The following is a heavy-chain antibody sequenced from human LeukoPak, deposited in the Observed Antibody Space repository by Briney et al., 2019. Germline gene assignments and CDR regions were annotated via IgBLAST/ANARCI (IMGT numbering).Heavy chain of an antibody. CDR1: GFTFSNYG. CDR3: AQDRGGEQQLIQGFAY. J-gene: IGHJ4*02. CDR2: ISKDGNNK. D-gene: IGHD6-13*01. Sequence: GGSLRLSCAASGFTFSNYGMHWVRQAPGKGLEWVAVISKDGNNKYYADCVKGRFTISRDNSKNTLYLQMNSLRTEDTVVYYCAQDRGGEQQLIQGFAYWGQGTLVTVSS. V-gene: IGHV3-30*18.